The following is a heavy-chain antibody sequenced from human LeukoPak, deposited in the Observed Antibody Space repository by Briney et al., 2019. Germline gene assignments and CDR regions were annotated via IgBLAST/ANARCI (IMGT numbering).Heavy chain of an antibody. V-gene: IGHV3-48*01. Sequence: GGSLRLSCAASGFTFSSYSMNWVRQAPGKGLEWVSYISSSSTIYYADSVKGRFTISRYNSKNSLYLQMKSLRAEDTAVYYCARDPYSGYDLQAFDYWGQGTLVTVSS. CDR2: ISSSSTI. D-gene: IGHD5-12*01. CDR3: ARDPYSGYDLQAFDY. CDR1: GFTFSSYS. J-gene: IGHJ4*02.